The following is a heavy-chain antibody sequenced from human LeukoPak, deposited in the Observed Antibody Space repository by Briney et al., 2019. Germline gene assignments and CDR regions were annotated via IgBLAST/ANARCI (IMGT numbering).Heavy chain of an antibody. V-gene: IGHV1-18*01. Sequence: GASVKVSCKASGYTFTSYGISWVRQAPGQGLEWMGWISAYNGNTNHAQKLQGRVTMTTDTSTSTAYMELRSLRSDDTAVYYCARGRTLDDRGAFPIAEYFQHWGQGTLVTVSS. J-gene: IGHJ1*01. CDR2: ISAYNGNT. CDR1: GYTFTSYG. D-gene: IGHD3-22*01. CDR3: ARGRTLDDRGAFPIAEYFQH.